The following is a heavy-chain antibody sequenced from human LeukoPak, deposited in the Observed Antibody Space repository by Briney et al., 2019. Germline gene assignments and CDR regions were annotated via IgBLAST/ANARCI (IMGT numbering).Heavy chain of an antibody. Sequence: SETLSLTCTVSGGSIGSYYWSWIRQPAGKGLEWTGRIYTSGSTNYNPSLKSRVTISVDKSKNQFSLKLSSVTAADTAVYYCARDAPFVEYSSSSIYYYYMDVWGKGTTVTVSS. CDR1: GGSIGSYY. D-gene: IGHD6-6*01. J-gene: IGHJ6*03. V-gene: IGHV4-4*07. CDR3: ARDAPFVEYSSSSIYYYYMDV. CDR2: IYTSGST.